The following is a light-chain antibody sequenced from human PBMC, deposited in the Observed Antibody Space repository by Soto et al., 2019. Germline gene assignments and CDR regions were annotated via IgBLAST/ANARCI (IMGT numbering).Light chain of an antibody. J-gene: IGLJ2*01. Sequence: QSVLTQPPSASGTPGQRVTISCSGSSFNIGSNSVNWYQQLPGGAPTLLIYYNNQRPSGVAHRLSCSKSATSASLAISGRQYEDDDDDYCAPWDDRLPGHVVFGGGTKLTVL. CDR3: APWDDRLPGHVV. CDR2: YNN. V-gene: IGLV1-44*01. CDR1: SFNIGSNS.